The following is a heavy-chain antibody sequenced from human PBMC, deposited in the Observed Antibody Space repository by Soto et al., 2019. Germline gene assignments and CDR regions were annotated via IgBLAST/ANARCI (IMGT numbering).Heavy chain of an antibody. J-gene: IGHJ5*02. CDR1: GFTFSSYA. CDR2: IYTGGTT. CDR3: ARGYCGSSSSCYVAWLDP. D-gene: IGHD2-2*01. V-gene: IGHV3-30*14. Sequence: QVQLVESGGGVVQPGRSLRLSCAASGFTFSSYAMHWVRQAPGKGLEWVAVIYTGGTTYYADSVKGRFIISRDNSKNTVYLQMNSLRVEDTAVYYCARGYCGSSSSCYVAWLDPWGQGTLVTVSS.